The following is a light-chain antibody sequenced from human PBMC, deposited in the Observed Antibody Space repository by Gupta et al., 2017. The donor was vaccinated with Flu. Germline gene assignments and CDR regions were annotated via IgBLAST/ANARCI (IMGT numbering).Light chain of an antibody. CDR1: QSVSAT. V-gene: IGKV3-15*01. CDR2: DAS. Sequence: EIVMTQSPGTLSVSPGERATLSCRASQSVSATLAWYMQKPGQPPRLLISDASTRAPGIPARFSGGGSGTEFTLTFISLQSEDFAVYYCQQENSWPVTFGQGTKVEVK. CDR3: QQENSWPVT. J-gene: IGKJ1*01.